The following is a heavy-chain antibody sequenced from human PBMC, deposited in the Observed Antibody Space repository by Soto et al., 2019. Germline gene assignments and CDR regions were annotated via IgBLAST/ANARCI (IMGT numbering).Heavy chain of an antibody. D-gene: IGHD3-10*01. V-gene: IGHV4-59*01. CDR1: GGSISSYY. J-gene: IGHJ4*02. Sequence: SETLSLTCTVSGGSISSYYWSWIRQPPGEGLEWIGYIYYSGSTNYNPSLKSRVTISVDTFKNQFSLKLSSVTAADTAVYYCASVEYYGSGSYSLGPFDYWGKGTLVTVSS. CDR3: ASVEYYGSGSYSLGPFDY. CDR2: IYYSGST.